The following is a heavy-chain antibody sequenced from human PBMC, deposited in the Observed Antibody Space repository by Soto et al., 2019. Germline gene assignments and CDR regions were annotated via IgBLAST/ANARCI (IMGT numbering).Heavy chain of an antibody. Sequence: QVQLQESGPGLVKPSETLSLTCTFSVSGDSISTDYWSWIRQPPGKGLEWIGYRYYSGSTSYNPSLGSRVTISVNTSKNQFSLKLDSVHAADTAVYYCAIGDGWYYFDYWGQGALVTVSS. CDR1: GDSISTDY. D-gene: IGHD6-19*01. V-gene: IGHV4-59*08. J-gene: IGHJ4*02. CDR3: AIGDGWYYFDY. CDR2: RYYSGST.